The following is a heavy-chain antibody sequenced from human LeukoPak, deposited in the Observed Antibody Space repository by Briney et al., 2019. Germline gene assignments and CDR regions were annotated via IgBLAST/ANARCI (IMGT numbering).Heavy chain of an antibody. CDR1: GFTVSSNY. CDR2: LYSDGRT. V-gene: IGHV3-53*04. Sequence: GGSLRLSCAASGFTVSSNYMSWVRQAPGKGLEWVSVLYSDGRTFYTDPVKGRFTISRHNSNNTLYLQMNSLRAEDTAVYYCARVPLHPTISNFDFWGQGTLVTVSS. CDR3: ARVPLHPTISNFDF. D-gene: IGHD2/OR15-2a*01. J-gene: IGHJ4*02.